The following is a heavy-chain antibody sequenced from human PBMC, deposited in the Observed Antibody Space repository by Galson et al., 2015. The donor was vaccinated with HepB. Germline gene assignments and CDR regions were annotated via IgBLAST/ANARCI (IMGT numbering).Heavy chain of an antibody. CDR2: LYWDDDK. CDR1: GFSLKTRSVA. D-gene: IGHD1-26*01. V-gene: IGHV2-5*02. CDR3: AAELSVGPTYLKGFHI. J-gene: IGHJ3*02. Sequence: PALVKPTQTLTLTCAFAGFSLKTRSVAVAWFRQPPGKALEWLALLYWDDDKRYSPSLKSNFTITQDTSRNPVIFSMTNMDTVDTALYYCAAELSVGPTYLKGFHIWGQGTMITVSS.